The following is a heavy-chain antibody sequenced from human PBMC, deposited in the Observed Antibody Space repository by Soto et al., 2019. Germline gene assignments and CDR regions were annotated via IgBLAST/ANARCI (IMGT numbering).Heavy chain of an antibody. V-gene: IGHV3-30*18. J-gene: IGHJ4*02. CDR3: AKDPAKY. CDR1: GFTFSSYG. Sequence: GGSLRLSCAASGFTFSSYGMHWVRQAPGKGLEWVAVISYDGSNKYYADSVKGRFTISRDNSKNTLYLQMNSLRAEDTAVDYCAKDPAKYWGQGTLVTVSS. CDR2: ISYDGSNK.